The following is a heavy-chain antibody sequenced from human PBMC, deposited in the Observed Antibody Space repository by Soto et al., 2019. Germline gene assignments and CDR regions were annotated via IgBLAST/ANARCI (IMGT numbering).Heavy chain of an antibody. CDR2: IYYSGST. Sequence: SETLSLTCTVSGGSISSGGYYWSWIRQHPGKGLEWIGYIYYSGSTYYNPSLKSRVTISVDTSKNQFSLKLSSVTAADTAVYYCARALGGGKSGGSKEIWFDPWGQGTLVTVSS. CDR3: ARALGGGKSGGSKEIWFDP. D-gene: IGHD5-12*01. J-gene: IGHJ5*02. V-gene: IGHV4-31*03. CDR1: GGSISSGGYY.